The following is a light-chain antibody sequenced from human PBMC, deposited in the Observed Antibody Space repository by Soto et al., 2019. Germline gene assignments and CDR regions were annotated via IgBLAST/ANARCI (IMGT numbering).Light chain of an antibody. CDR3: TTYAGYITPVV. Sequence: QSALTQPPSASGSPGQSVTISCTGTSSDVGFYNYVYWYQQHPDKAPQLMIYGDNKRPSGVPDRFSGSKSGNTASLTVSGLQTDEETNYYCTTYAGYITPVVFGGGTKLTVL. CDR2: GDN. CDR1: SSDVGFYNY. V-gene: IGLV2-8*01. J-gene: IGLJ3*02.